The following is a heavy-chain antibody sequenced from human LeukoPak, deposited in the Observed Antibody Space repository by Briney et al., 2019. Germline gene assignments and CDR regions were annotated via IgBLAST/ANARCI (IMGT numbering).Heavy chain of an antibody. D-gene: IGHD6-19*01. Sequence: GGSLRLSCAASGFTFSSYAMSWVRQAPGKGLEWVSGISGSGGSTYYADSVKGRFTISRDNSKNTLYLQMTSLRAEDTAVYYCAKDQVWIAVGSFDYWGQGTLVTVSS. CDR3: AKDQVWIAVGSFDY. V-gene: IGHV3-23*01. J-gene: IGHJ4*02. CDR2: ISGSGGST. CDR1: GFTFSSYA.